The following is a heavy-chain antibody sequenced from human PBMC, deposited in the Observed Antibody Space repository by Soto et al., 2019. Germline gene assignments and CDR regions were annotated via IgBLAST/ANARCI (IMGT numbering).Heavy chain of an antibody. V-gene: IGHV1-69*01. CDR2: IVPVFGTT. Sequence: QVQLVQSGAEVKKPGSSVKVSCQASGDTFSRYAISWVRQAPGQGLEWMGGIVPVFGTTNYAQTFQARVTISADASTNTAYMELSRLTSGATAGYYCAIRGSGRYQHFFDSWGQGTLVAVSS. CDR3: AIRGSGRYQHFFDS. J-gene: IGHJ4*02. CDR1: GDTFSRYA. D-gene: IGHD2-2*01.